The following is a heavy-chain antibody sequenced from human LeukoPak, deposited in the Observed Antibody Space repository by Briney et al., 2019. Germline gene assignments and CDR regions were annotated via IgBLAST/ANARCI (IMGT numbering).Heavy chain of an antibody. V-gene: IGHV3-30*04. CDR2: ISHDGSNR. CDR1: GITFNSYA. D-gene: IGHD3-10*01. CDR3: ASGYTYYYGSGSYH. J-gene: IGHJ4*02. Sequence: GGSLRLSCAASGITFNSYAMHWVRQAPGKGLEWVAVISHDGSNRYYGDSVKGRFTISRDNSKNTLLLQMDSLRAEATAVYYCASGYTYYYGSGSYHWGQGTLVTVSS.